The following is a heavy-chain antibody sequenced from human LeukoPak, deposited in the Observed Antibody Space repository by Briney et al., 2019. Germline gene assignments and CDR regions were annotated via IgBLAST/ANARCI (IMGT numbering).Heavy chain of an antibody. CDR1: GFGFSRYW. CDR3: ARETVVRGHAGVPLDY. Sequence: GGSLRLSCAASGFGFSRYWMHWVRQAPGTGLKWVSRIYRDGSTTDYADSVKGRFTISRDNAKNSLYLQMNSLRAEDTAVYYCARETVVRGHAGVPLDYWGQGTLVTVSS. CDR2: IYRDGSTT. V-gene: IGHV3-74*01. J-gene: IGHJ4*02. D-gene: IGHD3-10*01.